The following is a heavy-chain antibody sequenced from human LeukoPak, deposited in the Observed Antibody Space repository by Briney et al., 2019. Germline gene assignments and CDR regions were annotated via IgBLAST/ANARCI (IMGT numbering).Heavy chain of an antibody. Sequence: GGFLRLSCAASGFTFSSYAMSWVRQAPGKGLEWVSAISGSGGSTYYADSVKGRFTISRDNSKNTLYLQMNSLRAEDTAVYYCAKDRNVYCSSTSCSSEFDYWGQGTLVTVSS. CDR1: GFTFSSYA. CDR3: AKDRNVYCSSTSCSSEFDY. CDR2: ISGSGGST. V-gene: IGHV3-23*01. J-gene: IGHJ4*02. D-gene: IGHD2-2*01.